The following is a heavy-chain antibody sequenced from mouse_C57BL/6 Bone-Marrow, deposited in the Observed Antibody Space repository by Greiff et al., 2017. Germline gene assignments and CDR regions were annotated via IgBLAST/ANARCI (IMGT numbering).Heavy chain of an antibody. J-gene: IGHJ3*01. CDR3: ARKGCGDDYGSSGWAY. V-gene: IGHV1-80*01. D-gene: IGHD1-1*01. CDR1: GYAFSGYW. CDR2: IYPGDGDT. Sequence: QVQLQQSGAELVQPGASVKISCKASGYAFSGYWMNWVKQRPGKGLEWIGQIYPGDGDTNSNGKFKGKATLTADKSSSTAYMQLSSLTAEDSAVYFCARKGCGDDYGSSGWAYWGQGTLVTVAA.